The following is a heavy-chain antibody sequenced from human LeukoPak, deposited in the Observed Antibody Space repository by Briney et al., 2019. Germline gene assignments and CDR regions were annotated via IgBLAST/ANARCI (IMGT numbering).Heavy chain of an antibody. CDR1: GGSFSGYY. J-gene: IGHJ4*02. Sequence: SETLSLTCAVYGGSFSGYYWSWLRQPPGKGLEWIGEINHSGSTNYNPSLKSRVTISVDTSKNQFSLKLSSVTAADTAVYYCAREGNPKGLVPAAIDFRLDYWGQGTLVTVSS. CDR3: AREGNPKGLVPAAIDFRLDY. D-gene: IGHD2-2*01. V-gene: IGHV4-34*01. CDR2: INHSGST.